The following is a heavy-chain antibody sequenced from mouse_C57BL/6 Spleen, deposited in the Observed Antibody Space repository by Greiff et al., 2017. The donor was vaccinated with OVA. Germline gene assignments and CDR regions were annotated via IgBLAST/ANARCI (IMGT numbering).Heavy chain of an antibody. D-gene: IGHD1-1*01. J-gene: IGHJ1*03. Sequence: VQLQQSGAELVRPGASVTLSCKASGYTFTDYEMHWVKQTPVHGLEWIGAIDPETGGTAYNQTFKGKAILTADNSSSTAYMELRSLTSDVSSFSYCTIYYYGSRTLWYFDVWGTGTTVTVSS. CDR2: IDPETGGT. CDR3: TIYYYGSRTLWYFDV. V-gene: IGHV1-15*01. CDR1: GYTFTDYE.